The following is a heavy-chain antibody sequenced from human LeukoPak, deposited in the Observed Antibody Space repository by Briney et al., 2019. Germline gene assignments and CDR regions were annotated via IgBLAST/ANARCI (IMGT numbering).Heavy chain of an antibody. D-gene: IGHD1-7*01. Sequence: PGGSLRLSCAASRGFTFSTNWMCWVRQAPGKGLVWVSRVNSDGSSTAYADSVKGRFTISRDNVNNILYLQMNSLRAEDTAVYYCVRNNWNSVFYGMDVWGQGTTVTVSS. CDR1: RGFTFSTNW. CDR2: VNSDGSST. CDR3: VRNNWNSVFYGMDV. J-gene: IGHJ6*02. V-gene: IGHV3-74*01.